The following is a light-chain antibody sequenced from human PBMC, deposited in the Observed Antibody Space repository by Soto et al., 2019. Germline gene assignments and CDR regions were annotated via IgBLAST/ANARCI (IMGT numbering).Light chain of an antibody. V-gene: IGKV3-20*01. CDR1: QTITT. CDR2: RVS. CDR3: QQYVTLPLT. J-gene: IGKJ4*01. Sequence: EIVLTQSPGTLSLSPGERATLSCRASQTITTLAWYQQKPGQAPRLLIYRVSSRATGVPDRFSGSGSGTDYPLTISSLEPKDFAVYYCQQYVTLPLTFGGGTKVEI.